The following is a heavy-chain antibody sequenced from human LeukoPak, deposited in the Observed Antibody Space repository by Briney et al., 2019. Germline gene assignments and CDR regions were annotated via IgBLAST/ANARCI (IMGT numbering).Heavy chain of an antibody. Sequence: ASVKVSCKASGYTFTSYAMHWVRQAPGQRLEWMGWINAGNGNTKYSQKFQGRVTITRDTSASTAYMELSSLRSEDTAVYYCARDQDVLRYFDWLLSPNYKYYYYYGMDVWGQGTTVTVSS. CDR3: ARDQDVLRYFDWLLSPNYKYYYYYGMDV. J-gene: IGHJ6*02. CDR2: INAGNGNT. V-gene: IGHV1-3*01. D-gene: IGHD3-9*01. CDR1: GYTFTSYA.